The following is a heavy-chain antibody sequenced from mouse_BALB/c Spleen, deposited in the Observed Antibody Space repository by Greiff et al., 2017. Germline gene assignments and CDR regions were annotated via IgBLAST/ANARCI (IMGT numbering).Heavy chain of an antibody. CDR2: IWRGGST. D-gene: IGHD1-1*01. J-gene: IGHJ3*01. Sequence: VQLQQSGPSLVQPSQSLSITCTVSGFSLTSYGVHWVRQSPGKGLEWLGVIWRGGSTDYNAAFMSRLSITKDNSKSQVFFKMNSLQADDTAIYYCAKKGYGSSTWFAYWGQGTLVTVSA. CDR1: GFSLTSYG. CDR3: AKKGYGSSTWFAY. V-gene: IGHV2-5-1*01.